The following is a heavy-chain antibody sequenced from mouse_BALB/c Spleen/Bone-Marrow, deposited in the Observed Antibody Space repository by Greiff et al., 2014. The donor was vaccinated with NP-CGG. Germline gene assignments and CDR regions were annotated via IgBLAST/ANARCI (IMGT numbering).Heavy chain of an antibody. CDR3: AIYYYGSSGFAY. V-gene: IGHV14-3*02. CDR2: IDPANGNT. J-gene: IGHJ3*01. CDR1: GFNIKDTY. Sequence: VQLQQPGAELVKPGASVKLSCTASGFNIKDTYMHWVKQRPGQGLEWIGRIDPANGNTKYDPKFQGKATITADTPSNTAYLQLSSLTSEDTAVYYCAIYYYGSSGFAYRGQGTLVTVSA. D-gene: IGHD1-1*01.